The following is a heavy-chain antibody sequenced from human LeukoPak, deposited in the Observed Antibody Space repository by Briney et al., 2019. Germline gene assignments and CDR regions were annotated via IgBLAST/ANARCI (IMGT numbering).Heavy chain of an antibody. CDR2: ISSNGGST. Sequence: GGSLRLSCAASGFTFSSYAMHWVRQAPGKGLEYVSAISSNGGSTYYANSVKGRFTISRDNSKNTLYLQMNSLRAEDTAVYYCAKDREVVAAYYFDYWGQGTLVTVSS. CDR1: GFTFSSYA. CDR3: AKDREVVAAYYFDY. J-gene: IGHJ4*02. D-gene: IGHD2-15*01. V-gene: IGHV3-64*01.